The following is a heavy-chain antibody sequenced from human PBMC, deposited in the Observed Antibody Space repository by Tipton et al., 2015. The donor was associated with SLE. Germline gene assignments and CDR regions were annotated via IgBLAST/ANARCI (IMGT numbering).Heavy chain of an antibody. Sequence: LRLSCALYGGSFSGYYWNWIRQPPGKGLEWIGEINHRGSTNNNPSLKSRATISVDTSKNQFSLKLSSVTAADTAVYYCARAPGLERSFYYYYYMDVWDKGTTVTVSS. CDR3: ARAPGLERSFYYYYYMDV. V-gene: IGHV4-34*04. CDR1: GGSFSGYY. CDR2: INHRGST. D-gene: IGHD1-1*01. J-gene: IGHJ6*03.